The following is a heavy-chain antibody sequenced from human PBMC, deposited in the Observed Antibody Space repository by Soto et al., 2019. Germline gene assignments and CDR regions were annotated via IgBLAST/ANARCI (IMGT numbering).Heavy chain of an antibody. V-gene: IGHV3-15*01. Sequence: GGSLRLSCAASGFTFSNAWMSWVRQAPGKGLEWVGRIKSKTDGGTTDYATPVKGRFTISRDDSKNTLYLQMKILKTEDTAVYYCTTVIRSGYYGGWGQGTLVTVSS. CDR2: IKSKTDGGTT. CDR3: TTVIRSGYYGG. D-gene: IGHD3-3*01. CDR1: GFTFSNAW. J-gene: IGHJ4*02.